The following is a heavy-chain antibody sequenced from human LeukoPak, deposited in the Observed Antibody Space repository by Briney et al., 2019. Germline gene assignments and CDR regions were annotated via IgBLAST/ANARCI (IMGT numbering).Heavy chain of an antibody. V-gene: IGHV1-18*04. CDR2: ISAYNGNT. J-gene: IGHJ4*02. CDR3: ARRLGYCSSTSCPSDY. CDR1: GYTFTSYY. Sequence: ASVKVSCKASGYTFTSYYMHWVRQAPGQGLEWMGWISAYNGNTNYAQKLQGRVTMTTDTSPSTAYMELRSLRSDDTAVYYCARRLGYCSSTSCPSDYWGQGTMVTVSS. D-gene: IGHD2-2*01.